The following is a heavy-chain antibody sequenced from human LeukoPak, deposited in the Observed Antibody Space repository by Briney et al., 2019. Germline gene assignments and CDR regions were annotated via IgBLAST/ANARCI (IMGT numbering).Heavy chain of an antibody. Sequence: ASVKVSCKASGYTFTSYYMHWVRQAPGQGLEWMGIINPSGGSTSYAQKFQGRVTMTRDMSTSTVYMELSSLRSEDTAVYYCARTQFPMWYFDYWGQGTLVTVSS. J-gene: IGHJ4*02. V-gene: IGHV1-46*01. CDR1: GYTFTSYY. D-gene: IGHD2-21*01. CDR3: ARTQFPMWYFDY. CDR2: INPSGGST.